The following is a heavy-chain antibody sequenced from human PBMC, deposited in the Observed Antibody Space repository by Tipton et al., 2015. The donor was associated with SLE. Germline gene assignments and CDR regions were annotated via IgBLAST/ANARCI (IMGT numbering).Heavy chain of an antibody. J-gene: IGHJ6*04. V-gene: IGHV1-18*01. CDR3: ARQGPRPYYYYGMDV. CDR2: ISGYDGKT. D-gene: IGHD3-16*01. CDR1: GYTFSNFG. Sequence: QLVQSGGEVKKPGASVKVSCKASGYTFSNFGFSWVRQAPGQGLEWMGWISGYDGKTEYSQNFRGRVTMATDTSTSTGYMELGSLTSDDTAVYYCARQGPRPYYYYGMDVWGKGTTVIGSS.